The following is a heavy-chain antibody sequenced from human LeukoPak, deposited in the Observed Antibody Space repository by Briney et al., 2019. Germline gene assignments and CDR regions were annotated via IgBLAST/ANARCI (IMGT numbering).Heavy chain of an antibody. J-gene: IGHJ3*02. Sequence: PGGSLRLSCAASGFTFSSYSMNWVRQAPGKGLEWVSSISSSSSYIYYADSVKGRFTISRDNAKNSLYLQMNSLRAEDTAVYYCARGGGYSGYEVRDAFDIWGQGTMVTVSS. CDR1: GFTFSSYS. V-gene: IGHV3-21*01. D-gene: IGHD5-12*01. CDR2: ISSSSSYI. CDR3: ARGGGYSGYEVRDAFDI.